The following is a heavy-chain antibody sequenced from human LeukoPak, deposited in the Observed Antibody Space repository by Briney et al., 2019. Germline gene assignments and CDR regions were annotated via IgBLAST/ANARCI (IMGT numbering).Heavy chain of an antibody. Sequence: SETLSLTCAVSGGSVSSGSYYWSWIRQPAGKGLEWIGRIYTSGSTNYNPSLKSRVTISVDTSKNQFSLKLSSVTAADTAVYYCARGGLRWYNFDYWGQGTLVTVSS. CDR2: IYTSGST. V-gene: IGHV4-61*02. CDR1: GGSVSSGSYY. CDR3: ARGGLRWYNFDY. D-gene: IGHD4-23*01. J-gene: IGHJ4*02.